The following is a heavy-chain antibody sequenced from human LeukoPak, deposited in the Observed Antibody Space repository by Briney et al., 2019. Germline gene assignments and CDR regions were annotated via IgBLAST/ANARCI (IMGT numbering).Heavy chain of an antibody. D-gene: IGHD1-26*01. CDR2: IYYSGST. Sequence: PSQTLSLTCTVSGGSISRGGYYWSWIRQHPGKGLEWIGYIYYSGSTYYNPSLKSRVTISVDTSKNQFSLKLSSVTAADTAVYYCARDSGWSGSYPSPFDYWGQGTLVTVSS. CDR1: GGSISRGGYY. V-gene: IGHV4-31*03. CDR3: ARDSGWSGSYPSPFDY. J-gene: IGHJ4*02.